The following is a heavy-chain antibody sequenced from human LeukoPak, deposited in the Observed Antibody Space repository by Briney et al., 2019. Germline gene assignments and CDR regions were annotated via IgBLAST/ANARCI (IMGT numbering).Heavy chain of an antibody. CDR3: AKAINTQRTTVTTLFDY. Sequence: GGSLRLSCAASGFTFSSYAMSWVRQAPGKGLEWVSAISGSGGSTYYADPVKGRFTISRDNSKNTLYLQMNSLRAEDTAVYYCAKAINTQRTTVTTLFDYWGQGTLVTVSS. CDR2: ISGSGGST. CDR1: GFTFSSYA. D-gene: IGHD4-17*01. J-gene: IGHJ4*02. V-gene: IGHV3-23*01.